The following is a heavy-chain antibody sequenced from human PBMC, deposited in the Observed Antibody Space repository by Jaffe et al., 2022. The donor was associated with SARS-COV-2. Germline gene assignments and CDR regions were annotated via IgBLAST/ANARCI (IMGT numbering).Heavy chain of an antibody. CDR1: GFTFSSYS. Sequence: EVQLVESGGGLVQPGGSLRLSCAASGFTFSSYSMNWVRQAPGKGLEWVSYISSSSSTIYYADSVKGRFTISRDNAKNSLYLQMNSLRAEDTAVYYCARDHPLYGEGANWFDPWGQGTLVTVSS. J-gene: IGHJ5*02. D-gene: IGHD3-10*01. V-gene: IGHV3-48*01. CDR2: ISSSSSTI. CDR3: ARDHPLYGEGANWFDP.